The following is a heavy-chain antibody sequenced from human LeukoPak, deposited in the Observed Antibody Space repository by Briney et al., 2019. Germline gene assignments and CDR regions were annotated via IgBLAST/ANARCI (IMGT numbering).Heavy chain of an antibody. D-gene: IGHD4/OR15-4a*01. CDR2: INSYNGKS. CDR3: ARVPEVPDY. Sequence: ASVKVSCKASGGNFRNYGFYWVRQAPGQGLEWMGWINSYNGKSDYSEKFQGRVTLTTDTSTSTAYMELGSLTSDDTAVYYCARVPEVPDYWGQGTLVTVSS. CDR1: GGNFRNYG. J-gene: IGHJ4*02. V-gene: IGHV1-18*01.